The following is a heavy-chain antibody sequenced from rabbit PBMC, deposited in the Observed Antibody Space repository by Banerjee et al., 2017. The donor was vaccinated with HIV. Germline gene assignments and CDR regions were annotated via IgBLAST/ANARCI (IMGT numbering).Heavy chain of an antibody. V-gene: IGHV1S45*01. CDR1: GFSFSSNYY. CDR2: IYASSSGST. J-gene: IGHJ3*01. D-gene: IGHD2-1*01. Sequence: QEQLEESGGDLVKPGASLTLTCTASGFSFSSNYYMCWVRQAPGKGLEWIACIYASSSGSTYYASWAKGRFTISKTSSTTVTLQMTSLTAADTATYFCARDPVVYSYDDYGAYYTRLDLWGQGTLVTVS. CDR3: ARDPVVYSYDDYGAYYTRLDL.